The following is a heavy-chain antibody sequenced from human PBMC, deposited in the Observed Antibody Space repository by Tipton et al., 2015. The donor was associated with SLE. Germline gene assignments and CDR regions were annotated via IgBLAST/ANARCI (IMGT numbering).Heavy chain of an antibody. CDR3: ARVRDIVVVPAAIDFDY. CDR2: INPNSGGT. J-gene: IGHJ4*02. Sequence: QLVQSGAEVKKPGASVKVSCKASGYTFTGYYMHWVRQAPGQGLEWMGWINPNSGGTNYAQKFHGRVTMTRDTSISTAYMELSRLRSDDTAVYYCARVRDIVVVPAAIDFDYWGQGTLVTVSS. V-gene: IGHV1-2*02. D-gene: IGHD2-2*01. CDR1: GYTFTGYY.